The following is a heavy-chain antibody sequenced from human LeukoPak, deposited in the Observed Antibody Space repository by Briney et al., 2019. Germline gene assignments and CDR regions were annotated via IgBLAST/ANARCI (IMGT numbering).Heavy chain of an antibody. CDR1: GGSISSSSYY. V-gene: IGHV4-61*02. D-gene: IGHD3-10*01. J-gene: IGHJ6*03. Sequence: PWETLSLTCSVSGGSISSSSYYWSWIRQPAGKGLEWIGRIYTSGSTNYNPSLKSRVTMSVDTSKNQFSLKLSSVTAADTAVYYCARDRSEVTMVRGVIASYYYYYYMDVWGKGTTVTVSS. CDR2: IYTSGST. CDR3: ARDRSEVTMVRGVIASYYYYYYMDV.